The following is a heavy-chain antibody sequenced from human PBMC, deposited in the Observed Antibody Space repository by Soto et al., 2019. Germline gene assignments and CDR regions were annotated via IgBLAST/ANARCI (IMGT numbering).Heavy chain of an antibody. D-gene: IGHD3-10*01. Sequence: SGGSLRLSCAASGFTFRSYAIHWVRQAPGKGLEWVAVISRDGSSKYYVDSVKGRFTISRDNSKDTVYLQMNSLRDEDSAMFYCARSRSGAVADSFDFWGQGTLVTVPQ. CDR3: ARSRSGAVADSFDF. V-gene: IGHV3-30*04. CDR1: GFTFRSYA. CDR2: ISRDGSSK. J-gene: IGHJ4*02.